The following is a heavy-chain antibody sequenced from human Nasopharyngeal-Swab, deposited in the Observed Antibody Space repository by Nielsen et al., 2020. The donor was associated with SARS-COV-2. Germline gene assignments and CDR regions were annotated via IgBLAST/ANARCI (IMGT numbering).Heavy chain of an antibody. D-gene: IGHD3-10*01. Sequence: WIRQPPGKGLEWIGYIYHSGSTYYNPSLKSRVTISVDRSKNQFSLKLSSVTAADPAVYYCAREGILWFGEEMWLFFDYWGQGTLVTVSS. CDR2: IYHSGST. V-gene: IGHV4-30-2*01. J-gene: IGHJ4*02. CDR3: AREGILWFGEEMWLFFDY.